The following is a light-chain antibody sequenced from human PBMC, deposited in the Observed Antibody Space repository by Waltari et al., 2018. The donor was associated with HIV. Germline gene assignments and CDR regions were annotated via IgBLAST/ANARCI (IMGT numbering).Light chain of an antibody. Sequence: QSALTQPASVSGSPGQSITISCTGASSNIGPSKYVSWYLQRPGKAPQIIIYEVTNRPSGVSDRFSGSKSGNTASLTISRLQPEDEAVYFCNSFTNSGTLEFGGGTKLTVL. CDR3: NSFTNSGTLE. CDR2: EVT. V-gene: IGLV2-14*01. J-gene: IGLJ3*02. CDR1: SSNIGPSKY.